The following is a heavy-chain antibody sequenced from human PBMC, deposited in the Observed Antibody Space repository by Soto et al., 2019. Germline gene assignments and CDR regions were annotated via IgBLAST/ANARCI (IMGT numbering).Heavy chain of an antibody. J-gene: IGHJ4*02. Sequence: GGSLRLSCAASGFTFSSYSMNWVRQAPGKGLEWVSSISSSSSYIYYADSVKGRFTISRDNAKNSLYLQMNSLRAEDTAVYYGAREGPPGGIAAAGTGYWGQGTLVTVSS. V-gene: IGHV3-21*01. D-gene: IGHD6-13*01. CDR3: AREGPPGGIAAAGTGY. CDR2: ISSSSSYI. CDR1: GFTFSSYS.